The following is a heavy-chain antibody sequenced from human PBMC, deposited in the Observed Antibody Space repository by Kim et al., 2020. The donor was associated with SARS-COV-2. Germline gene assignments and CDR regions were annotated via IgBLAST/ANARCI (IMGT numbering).Heavy chain of an antibody. CDR3: ARRRCTNGVCYDFDY. CDR1: GYSFISYW. V-gene: IGHV5-51*01. CDR2: IYPGDSDT. Sequence: GESLKISCKGSGYSFISYWIGWVRQMPGKGLEWMGIIYPGDSDTTYSPSFQGQVTFSADKSLSTAYLQWSSLKASDTAMYYCARRRCTNGVCYDFDYWGQGTLVTVSS. D-gene: IGHD2-8*01. J-gene: IGHJ4*02.